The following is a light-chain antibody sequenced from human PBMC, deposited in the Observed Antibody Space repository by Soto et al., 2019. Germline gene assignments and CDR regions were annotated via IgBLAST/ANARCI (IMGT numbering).Light chain of an antibody. CDR3: QQSYSTLFT. Sequence: DIQMTQSPSSLSASVGDRVTITCRASQSISSYLNWYQQKPGKAPKLLIYAASSLQSGVPSRFSGSGSGTEFTLTISSLQPEDFATYYCQQSYSTLFTFGPGTNVDIK. V-gene: IGKV1-39*01. J-gene: IGKJ3*01. CDR2: AAS. CDR1: QSISSY.